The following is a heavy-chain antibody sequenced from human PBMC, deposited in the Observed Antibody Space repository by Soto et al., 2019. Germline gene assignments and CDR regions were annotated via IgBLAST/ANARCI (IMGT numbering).Heavy chain of an antibody. Sequence: SETLSLTCTVSGGSISGYYWNWIRQPPGKGLEWIGYISYSGSTNYNPSLKSRVTISVDTSKSQFSLKLSSVTAADTAVYYCARRYCTEACRFDPWGQGTLVTVSS. D-gene: IGHD2-8*02. V-gene: IGHV4-59*08. CDR1: GGSISGYY. CDR3: ARRYCTEACRFDP. CDR2: ISYSGST. J-gene: IGHJ5*02.